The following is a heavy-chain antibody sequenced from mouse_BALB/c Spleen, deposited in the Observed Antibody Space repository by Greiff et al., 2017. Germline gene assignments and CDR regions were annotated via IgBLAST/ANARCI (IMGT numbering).Heavy chain of an antibody. V-gene: IGHV1-7*01. D-gene: IGHD1-1*01. Sequence: VQLQQSGAELAKPGASVKMSCKASGYTFTSYWMHWVKQRPGQGLEWIGYINPSTGYTEYNQKFKDKATLTADKSSSTAYMQLSSLTSEDSAVYYCARHGSRHWYFDVWGAGTTVTVSS. CDR1: GYTFTSYW. J-gene: IGHJ1*01. CDR3: ARHGSRHWYFDV. CDR2: INPSTGYT.